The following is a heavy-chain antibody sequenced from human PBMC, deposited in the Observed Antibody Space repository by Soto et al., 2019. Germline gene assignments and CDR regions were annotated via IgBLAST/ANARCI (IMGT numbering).Heavy chain of an antibody. D-gene: IGHD2-2*01. CDR2: IFNNGST. CDR1: GSSIRNSYYF. V-gene: IGHV4-39*07. CDR3: ARALWGPAGHINWFDP. J-gene: IGHJ5*02. Sequence: SETLSLTCTVSGSSIRNSYYFWGWIRQPPGKGLEWIGSIFNNGSTHHNPSLKSRVTISVDTSKNQFSLKLSSVTAADTAVYYCARALWGPAGHINWFDPWGQGTLVTVSS.